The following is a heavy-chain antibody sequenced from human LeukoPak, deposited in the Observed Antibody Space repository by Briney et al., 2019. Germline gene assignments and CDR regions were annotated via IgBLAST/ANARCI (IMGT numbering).Heavy chain of an antibody. CDR1: GFTFSSYS. CDR2: ISVSGGST. J-gene: IGHJ3*02. CDR3: AKGLSSWYGDAFDI. D-gene: IGHD6-13*01. V-gene: IGHV3-23*01. Sequence: AGGSLRLSCAASGFTFSSYSMNWVRQAPGKGLEWVSGISVSGGSTYYADSVKGRFTISRDNSKNTLYLQMNSLRAEDTAVYYCAKGLSSWYGDAFDIWGQGTTVTVSS.